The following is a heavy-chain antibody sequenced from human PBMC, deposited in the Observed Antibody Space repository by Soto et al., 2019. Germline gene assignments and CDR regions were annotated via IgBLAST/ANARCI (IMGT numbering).Heavy chain of an antibody. V-gene: IGHV4-38-2*02. CDR2: VHYSGNT. J-gene: IGHJ5*02. Sequence: PSETLSLTCTVSGYSISSGYHWAWIRQPPGKGLEWLGSVHYSGNTYYNPSLKSRLTISVDKSKNQFSLNLSSVTAADTAVYYCARQDRVVAEGRWFAPRGKGTLVTVSS. CDR1: GYSISSGYH. D-gene: IGHD2-15*01. CDR3: ARQDRVVAEGRWFAP.